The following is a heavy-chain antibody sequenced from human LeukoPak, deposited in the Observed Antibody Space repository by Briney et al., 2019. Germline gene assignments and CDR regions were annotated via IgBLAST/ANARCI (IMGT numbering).Heavy chain of an antibody. J-gene: IGHJ4*02. Sequence: GASVKVSCKASGYIFTSYNIYWVRQAPGQGLEWMGIINPSGGSTNYAQKFQGRVTQTRDTSTSTAYMELSSLRSEDTAVYYCARFAVHRRITVAGQFGLDYWGQGTLVSLSS. CDR1: GYIFTSYN. CDR2: INPSGGST. V-gene: IGHV1-46*01. D-gene: IGHD6-19*01. CDR3: ARFAVHRRITVAGQFGLDY.